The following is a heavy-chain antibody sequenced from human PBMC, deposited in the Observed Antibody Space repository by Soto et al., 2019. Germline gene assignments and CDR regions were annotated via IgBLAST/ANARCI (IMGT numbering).Heavy chain of an antibody. CDR2: LYWDDDK. J-gene: IGHJ4*02. CDR1: GFSLSTSGVG. D-gene: IGHD7-27*01. Sequence: QITLKESGPTLVKPTQTLTLTCTFSGFSLSTSGVGVGWIRQPPGKALEWLAFLYWDDDKRYSPSLKSRLTITTYTSKKQVLLTMTTRDPVDTATYYCARTSVNWGSRGLVDYWGQGTLVTVAS. V-gene: IGHV2-5*02. CDR3: ARTSVNWGSRGLVDY.